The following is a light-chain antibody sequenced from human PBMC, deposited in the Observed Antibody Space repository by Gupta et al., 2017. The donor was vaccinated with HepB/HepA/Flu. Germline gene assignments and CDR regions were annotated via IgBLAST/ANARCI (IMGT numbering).Light chain of an antibody. Sequence: QSVLTQPPSASGTPGQRVTISCSGSSSNIGSNNVHWYQHLPGTAPKLLMYNNSMRNSGAPARFSGSKSATSAAVATSWLQAEDEADYYCAAWDASRNGVVFGGGTKRSVL. CDR2: NNS. J-gene: IGLJ2*01. V-gene: IGLV1-44*01. CDR1: SSNIGSNN. CDR3: AAWDASRNGVV.